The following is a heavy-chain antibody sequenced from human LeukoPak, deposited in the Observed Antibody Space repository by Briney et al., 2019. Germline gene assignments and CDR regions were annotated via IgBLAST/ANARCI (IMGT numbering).Heavy chain of an antibody. CDR3: TTGVYSYGFDAFDI. J-gene: IGHJ3*02. D-gene: IGHD5-18*01. CDR1: GFTFTTYW. V-gene: IGHV3-15*01. CDR2: IKSKTDGGTT. Sequence: GGSLRLSCAASGFTFTTYWMTWVRQAPGKGLEWVGRIKSKTDGGTTDYAAPVKGRFTISRDDSKNTLYLQMNSLKTEDTAVYYCTTGVYSYGFDAFDIWGQGTMVTVSS.